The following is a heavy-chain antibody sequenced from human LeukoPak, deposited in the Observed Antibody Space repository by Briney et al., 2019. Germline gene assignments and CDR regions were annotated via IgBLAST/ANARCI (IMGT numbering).Heavy chain of an antibody. CDR3: ARPRFLTLHYFDY. CDR2: INAGNGNT. D-gene: IGHD3-3*01. V-gene: IGHV1-3*01. CDR1: GYTFTSYA. J-gene: IGHJ4*02. Sequence: ASVKVSCKASGYTFTSYAMHWVRQAPGQRLEWMGWINAGNGNTKYSQKFQGRVTITADESTSTAYMELSSLRSEDTAVYYCARPRFLTLHYFDYWGQGTLVTVSS.